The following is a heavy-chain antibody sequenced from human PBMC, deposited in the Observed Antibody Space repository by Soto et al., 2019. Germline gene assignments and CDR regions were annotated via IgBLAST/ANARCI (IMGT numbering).Heavy chain of an antibody. CDR1: GGSITGTHW. CDR2: VFHTGST. J-gene: IGHJ6*02. CDR3: ARQMTLTLAGLDV. Sequence: QVQLQESGPGLVKPSGTLSLTCVVSGGSITGTHWWSWVRQTPGKGLEGIGEVFHTGSTKYNPSLKSRATISVAKSTTQFSLTLTSVPAAATAKYYCARQMTLTLAGLDVWGQGTTISVSS. V-gene: IGHV4-4*02.